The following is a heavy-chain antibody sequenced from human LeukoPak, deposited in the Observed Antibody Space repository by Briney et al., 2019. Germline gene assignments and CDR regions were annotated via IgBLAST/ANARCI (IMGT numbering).Heavy chain of an antibody. CDR1: GFTFSNYW. CDR3: ARGGHRQKEF. CDR2: IKQDGSDK. D-gene: IGHD3-10*01. Sequence: GGSLRLSCAASGFTFSNYWMTWVRQSRGKGLEWVAIIKQDGSDKYYVDSVKGRFTISRDNAKNSLYLQMSSLKAEDTAVYYCARGGHRQKEFWGQGTLVTVSS. V-gene: IGHV3-7*01. J-gene: IGHJ4*02.